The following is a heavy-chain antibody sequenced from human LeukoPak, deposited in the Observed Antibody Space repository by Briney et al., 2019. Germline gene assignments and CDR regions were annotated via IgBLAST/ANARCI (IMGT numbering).Heavy chain of an antibody. Sequence: GASVKVSCKASGGTFSSYAISWVRQAPGQGLEWMGGIIPIFGTANYAQKFQGRVTITADESTSTAYMELSSLRSEDTAVYYCARQIIAAAGGPNFDYWGQGTLVTVSS. V-gene: IGHV1-69*13. CDR3: ARQIIAAAGGPNFDY. CDR1: GGTFSSYA. J-gene: IGHJ4*02. D-gene: IGHD6-13*01. CDR2: IIPIFGTA.